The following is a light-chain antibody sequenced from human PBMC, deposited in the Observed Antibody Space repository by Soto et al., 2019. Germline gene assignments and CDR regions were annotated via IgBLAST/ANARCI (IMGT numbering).Light chain of an antibody. V-gene: IGKV1-5*03. J-gene: IGKJ1*01. Sequence: DIQMTQSPSTLSASVGDRVTITCRASQSISSWLAWYQQKPGKAPNLLIYKASTLESGVPSRFSGSGSGTEFTLTISSLQPDDFATYYCQRDSTFGQGTKVEVK. CDR2: KAS. CDR3: QRDST. CDR1: QSISSW.